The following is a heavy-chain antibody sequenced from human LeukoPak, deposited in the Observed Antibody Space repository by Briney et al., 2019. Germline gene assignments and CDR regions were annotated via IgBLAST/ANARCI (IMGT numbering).Heavy chain of an antibody. CDR1: GGSFSGYY. J-gene: IGHJ4*02. CDR2: INHSGST. CDR3: ASGLLGRVIPPDFDY. Sequence: PSETLSLTCAVYGGSFSGYYWSWIRQPPGKGLEWVGAINHSGSTNYNPSLKGRVTISVDTSKNQFSLKLSSVTAADTAVYYCASGLLGRVIPPDFDYWGQGTLVTVSS. D-gene: IGHD3-16*02. V-gene: IGHV4-34*01.